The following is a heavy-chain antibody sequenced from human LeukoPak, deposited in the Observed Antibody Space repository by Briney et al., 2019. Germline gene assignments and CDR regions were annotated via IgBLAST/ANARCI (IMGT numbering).Heavy chain of an antibody. V-gene: IGHV4-39*01. Sequence: PSETLSFTCTVSGDSIIINNYFWAWIRQPPGQGLEWIGSIVYSGTTYYSPSLKSRVTISVDTSKNQFSLSLTSVTAADTAVYYCARHEVNPNFDYWGQRALVTVSS. CDR2: IVYSGTT. CDR3: ARHEVNPNFDY. J-gene: IGHJ4*02. CDR1: GDSIIINNYF.